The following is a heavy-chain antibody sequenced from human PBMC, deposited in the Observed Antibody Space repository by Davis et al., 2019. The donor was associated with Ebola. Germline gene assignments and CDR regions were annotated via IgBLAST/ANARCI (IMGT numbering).Heavy chain of an antibody. D-gene: IGHD1-1*01. CDR3: ARAQFPTTSDH. V-gene: IGHV1-18*01. CDR2: ISAYNGNT. CDR1: GYTFTSYG. Sequence: AASVKVSCKASGYTFTSYGISWVRQAPGQGLEWMGWISAYNGNTNYAQKLQGRVTMTRDTSTSTAYMEVGILRSDDTAVYYCARAQFPTTSDHWGQGTLVTVSS. J-gene: IGHJ4*02.